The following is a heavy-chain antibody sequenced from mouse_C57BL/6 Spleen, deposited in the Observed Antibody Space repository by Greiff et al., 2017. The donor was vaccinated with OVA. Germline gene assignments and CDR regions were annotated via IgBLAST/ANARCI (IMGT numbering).Heavy chain of an antibody. V-gene: IGHV5-12*01. D-gene: IGHD2-4*01. CDR3: ARGLRRGYAMDY. J-gene: IGHJ4*01. CDR2: ISNGGGST. Sequence: EVQVVESGGGLVQPGGSLKLSCAASGFTFSDYYMYWVRQTPEKRLEWVAYISNGGGSTYYPDTVKGRFTISRDNAKNTLYLQMSRLKSEDTAMYYCARGLRRGYAMDYWGQGTSVTVSS. CDR1: GFTFSDYY.